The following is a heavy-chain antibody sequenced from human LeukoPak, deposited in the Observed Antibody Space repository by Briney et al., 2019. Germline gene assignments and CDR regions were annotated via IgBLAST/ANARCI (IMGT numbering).Heavy chain of an antibody. J-gene: IGHJ6*02. D-gene: IGHD2-15*01. CDR2: ISWNSGSI. V-gene: IGHV3-9*01. CDR1: GFTFYDCA. CDR3: AKDLAYCSGGSCYSLGMDV. Sequence: SLRLSCAASGFTFYDCAMHWVRQAPGKGLVGVSGISWNSGSIGYADSVKGRFTISRDNAKNSLYLQMNSLRAEDTALYYCAKDLAYCSGGSCYSLGMDVWGQGTTVTVSS.